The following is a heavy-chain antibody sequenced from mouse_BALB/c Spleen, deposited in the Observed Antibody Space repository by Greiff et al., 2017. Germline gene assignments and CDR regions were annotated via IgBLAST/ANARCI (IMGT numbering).Heavy chain of an antibody. CDR2: IYPGDGDT. J-gene: IGHJ4*01. D-gene: IGHD2-4*01. CDR1: GYTFTSYW. CDR3: ARLGITRAMDY. Sequence: VQLQQSGAELARPGASVKLSCKASGYTFTSYWMQWVKQRPGQGLEWIGAIYPGDGDTRYTQKFKGKATLTADKSSSTAYMQLSSLASEDSAVYYCARLGITRAMDYWGQGTSVTVSS. V-gene: IGHV1-87*01.